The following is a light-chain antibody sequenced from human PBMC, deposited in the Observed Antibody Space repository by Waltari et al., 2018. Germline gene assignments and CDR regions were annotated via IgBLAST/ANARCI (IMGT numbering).Light chain of an antibody. V-gene: IGLV2-18*02. CDR3: SSITGSSTWV. CDR2: EVT. J-gene: IGLJ3*02. CDR1: SDDIAPYTR. Sequence: QSALTQPPSVSGSPGHSVTLPCTGTSDDIAPYTRVSWYQQPPGTAPRLIIYEVTYRPSGVPDRFSGSKSGNTASLTISGLQAQDEADYYCSSITGSSTWVFSGGTKLTVL.